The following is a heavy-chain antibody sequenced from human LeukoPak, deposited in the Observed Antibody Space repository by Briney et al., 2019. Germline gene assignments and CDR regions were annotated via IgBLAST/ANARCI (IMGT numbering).Heavy chain of an antibody. CDR3: ARGKLRLGELSTYYFDY. D-gene: IGHD3-16*02. CDR2: IIPIFDTA. V-gene: IGHV1-69*06. J-gene: IGHJ4*02. CDR1: GGTFNNYA. Sequence: SVKVSCKASGGTFNNYAINWVRQAPGQGLEGMGGIIPIFDTANYAQKFQGRVTITADKSTSTAYMELSSLRSGDTAVYYCARGKLRLGELSTYYFDYWGQGTLATVSS.